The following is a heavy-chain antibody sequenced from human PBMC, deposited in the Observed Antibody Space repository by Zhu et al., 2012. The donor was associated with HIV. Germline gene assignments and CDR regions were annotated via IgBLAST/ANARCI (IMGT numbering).Heavy chain of an antibody. D-gene: IGHD3-10*01. Sequence: QVQLQQRGAGLLKPSETLSLTCAVYGGSFSGYYWTWIRQPPGKGLEWIGEISHSGGTNYKPSLRSRVTMSLDTSKMHFSLNLRSVAAADTSVYYCARSPLWFGPRRDFPSPVLDLWGQEPWSPSLQ. V-gene: IGHV4-34*01. CDR3: ARSPLWFGPRRDFPSPVLDL. CDR1: GGSFSGYY. J-gene: IGHJ5*02. CDR2: ISHSGGT.